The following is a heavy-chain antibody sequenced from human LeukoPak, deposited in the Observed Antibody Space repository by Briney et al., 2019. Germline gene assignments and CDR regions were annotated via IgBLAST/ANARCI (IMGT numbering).Heavy chain of an antibody. CDR2: IRSNANSYAT. Sequence: GGSLRLSCAASGFTFSGSAMHWVRQASGKGLEWVGRIRSNANSYATAYAASVKGRFTIFRDNSKNTLYLQMNNLRVDDTAVYYCAKDPYSGSPRGFDYWGQGTLVAASS. D-gene: IGHD1-26*01. CDR3: AKDPYSGSPRGFDY. J-gene: IGHJ4*02. V-gene: IGHV3-73*01. CDR1: GFTFSGSA.